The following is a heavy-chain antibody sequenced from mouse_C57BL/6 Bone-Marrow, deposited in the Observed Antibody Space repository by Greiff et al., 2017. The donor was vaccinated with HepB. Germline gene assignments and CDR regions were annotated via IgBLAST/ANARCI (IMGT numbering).Heavy chain of an antibody. V-gene: IGHV5-9-1*02. CDR1: GFTFSSYA. Sequence: EVKLVESGEGLVKPGGSLKLSCAASGFTFSSYAMSWVRQTPEKRLEWVAYISSGGDYIYYADTVKGRFTISRDNARNTLYLQMSSLKSEDTAMYYCTRGTPLYYGSSYWYFDVWGTGTTVTVSS. J-gene: IGHJ1*03. CDR3: TRGTPLYYGSSYWYFDV. D-gene: IGHD1-1*01. CDR2: ISSGGDYI.